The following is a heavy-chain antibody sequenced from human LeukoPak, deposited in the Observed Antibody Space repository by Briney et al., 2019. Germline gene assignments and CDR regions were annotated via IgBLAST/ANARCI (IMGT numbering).Heavy chain of an antibody. J-gene: IGHJ4*02. CDR3: TTVNHYGPDY. CDR2: IKIKSDGGTA. V-gene: IGHV3-15*01. D-gene: IGHD3-10*01. CDR1: GLTFKNFA. Sequence: GGSLRLSCAASGLTFKNFAMSWVRQAPGKGLEWVGHIKIKSDGGTADYAAPVKGRFTISRDDSKNTLYLQMNSLKTEDTAVYYCTTVNHYGPDYWGQGTLVTVSP.